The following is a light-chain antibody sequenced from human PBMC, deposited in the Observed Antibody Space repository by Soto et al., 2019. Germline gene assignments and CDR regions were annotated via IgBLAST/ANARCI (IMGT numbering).Light chain of an antibody. CDR1: RSVLYNSNNKNY. Sequence: DIVMNQSPDSLAVSLGERATINCKSSRSVLYNSNNKNYLAWYQQKPGQPPKLLIYWASTRESGVPDRFSGSGSGTDFTLTISSLQAGDVAVYYCQQYSNVPYTFGQGTKLEIK. V-gene: IGKV4-1*01. CDR2: WAS. CDR3: QQYSNVPYT. J-gene: IGKJ2*01.